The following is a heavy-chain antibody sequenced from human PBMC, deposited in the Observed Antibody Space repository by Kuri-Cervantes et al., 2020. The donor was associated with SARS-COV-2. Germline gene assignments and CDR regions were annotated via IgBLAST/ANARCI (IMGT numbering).Heavy chain of an antibody. V-gene: IGHV3-11*04. Sequence: GGSLRLSCAASGFNFSDYDMNWVRQALGKGLEWISHINSGGSTMYSVDSVKGRFTISRHNSKNTLYLQMNSLRAEDTAVYYCARDRSLDVWGKGTTVTVSS. CDR1: GFNFSDYD. J-gene: IGHJ6*04. CDR3: ARDRSLDV. CDR2: INSGGSTM.